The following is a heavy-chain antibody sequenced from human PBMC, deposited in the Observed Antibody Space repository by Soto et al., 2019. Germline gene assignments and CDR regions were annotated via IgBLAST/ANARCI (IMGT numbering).Heavy chain of an antibody. J-gene: IGHJ4*02. Sequence: PSETLSLTCTVSGGSISGYYWSWIRQPPGKGLEWVAYIYYSGSTYYNPSLKSRVTISVDTSKNQFSLKLSSVTAADTAVYYCARVSSSWYYFDYWGQGTLVTVSS. CDR3: ARVSSSWYYFDY. CDR2: IYYSGST. V-gene: IGHV4-59*08. CDR1: GGSISGYY. D-gene: IGHD6-13*01.